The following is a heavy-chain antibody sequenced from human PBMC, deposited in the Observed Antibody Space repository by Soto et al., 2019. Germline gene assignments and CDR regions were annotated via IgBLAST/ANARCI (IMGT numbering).Heavy chain of an antibody. CDR1: GGSISSGGYY. V-gene: IGHV4-31*03. CDR3: AREEQYYYYYMDV. J-gene: IGHJ6*03. Sequence: SETLSLTCTVSGGSISSGGYYWSWIRQYPGKGLEWIGYIYYSGSTYYNPSLKSRVTISVDTSKNQFSLKLSSVTAADTAVYYCAREEQYYYYYMDVWGKGTTVTVSS. CDR2: IYYSGST.